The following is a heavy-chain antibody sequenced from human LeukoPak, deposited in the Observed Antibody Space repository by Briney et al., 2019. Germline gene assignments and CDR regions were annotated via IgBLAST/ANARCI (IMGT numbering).Heavy chain of an antibody. J-gene: IGHJ4*02. CDR1: GFTFSSYA. CDR3: ARELGIAAAASYDY. V-gene: IGHV3-23*01. CDR2: ISGSGGST. D-gene: IGHD6-13*01. Sequence: GGSLRLSCAASGFTFSSYAMSWVRQAPGKGLEWVSAISGSGGSTYYADSVKGRFTISRDNAKNSLYLQMNSLRAEDTAVYYCARELGIAAAASYDYWGQGTLVTVSS.